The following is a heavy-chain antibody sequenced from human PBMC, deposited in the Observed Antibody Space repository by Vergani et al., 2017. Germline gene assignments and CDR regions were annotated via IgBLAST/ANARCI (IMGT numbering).Heavy chain of an antibody. D-gene: IGHD3-10*01. J-gene: IGHJ6*03. CDR3: ARTLWFGERDYYYMDV. V-gene: IGHV1-3*01. Sequence: QVQLVQSGAEVKKPGASVKVSCKASGYTFTTFAVHWVRQAPGQRLELMAWINPGNGNIKYSQKFQGRVTITRDTSASTAYMGLSSLRSEDTAVYYCARTLWFGERDYYYMDVWGKGTTVTVSS. CDR2: INPGNGNI. CDR1: GYTFTTFA.